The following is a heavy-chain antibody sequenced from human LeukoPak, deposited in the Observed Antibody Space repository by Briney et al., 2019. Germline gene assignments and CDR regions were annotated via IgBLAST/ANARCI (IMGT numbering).Heavy chain of an antibody. D-gene: IGHD2/OR15-2a*01. CDR3: ARRNTVDASIDF. CDR2: IFYSGCT. J-gene: IGHJ4*02. Sequence: PSETLCLTCAVSGGSTSGPCWSWGRQSPGEGLGWVGNIFYSGCTNKNSPLKSSLTITPDTSKNQFSLKLRSVTAADTDMYYCARRNTVDASIDFWGQGNLVIASS. CDR1: GGSTSGPC. V-gene: IGHV4-59*08.